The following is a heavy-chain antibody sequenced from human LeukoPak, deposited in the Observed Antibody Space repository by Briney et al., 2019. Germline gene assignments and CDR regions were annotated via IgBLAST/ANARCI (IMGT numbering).Heavy chain of an antibody. D-gene: IGHD3-10*01. Sequence: GGSLRLSCAASEITFRTYAMSWVRQAPGKGLEWVSSISGSGSLTYYADSVKGRFTISRDNSKGILFLQMNSLTVEDTAVYYWAKGWFGETLHGPHDYWGPGTLVTVSS. V-gene: IGHV3-23*01. CDR1: EITFRTYA. CDR2: ISGSGSLT. J-gene: IGHJ4*02. CDR3: AKGWFGETLHGPHDY.